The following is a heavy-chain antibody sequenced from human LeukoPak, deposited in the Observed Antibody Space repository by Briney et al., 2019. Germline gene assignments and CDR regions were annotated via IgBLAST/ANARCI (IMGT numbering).Heavy chain of an antibody. CDR1: GFTFSSYG. D-gene: IGHD4-23*01. Sequence: GRSLRLSCAASGFTFSSYGMHWVRQAPGKGLEWVAVISYDGSNKYYADSVKGRFTISRDNSKNTLYLQMNSLRAEDTAVYYCAKLYGGKDYWGQGTLVTVSS. V-gene: IGHV3-30*18. J-gene: IGHJ4*02. CDR2: ISYDGSNK. CDR3: AKLYGGKDY.